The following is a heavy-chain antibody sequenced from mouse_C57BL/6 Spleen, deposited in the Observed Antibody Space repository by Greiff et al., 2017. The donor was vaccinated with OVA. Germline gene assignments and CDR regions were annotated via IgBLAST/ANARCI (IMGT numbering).Heavy chain of an antibody. CDR2: IDPSDSYT. Sequence: QVQLKQPGAELVRPGTSVKLSCKASGYTFTSYWMHWVKQRPGQGLEWIGVIDPSDSYTNYNQKFKGKATLTVDTSSSTAYMQLSSLTSEDSAVYDCARGGYGSSQGYIDVWGTGTTVTVSS. J-gene: IGHJ1*03. CDR1: GYTFTSYW. V-gene: IGHV1-59*01. D-gene: IGHD1-1*01. CDR3: ARGGYGSSQGYIDV.